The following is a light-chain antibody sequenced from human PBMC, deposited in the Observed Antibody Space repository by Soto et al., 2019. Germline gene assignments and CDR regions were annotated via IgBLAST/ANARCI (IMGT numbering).Light chain of an antibody. V-gene: IGKV3-11*01. Sequence: EIVLTQSPATLSLSPGERATPSCRARQSITNYLAWYQQKPGQAPRLLIYDVSNRATGIPARFSGSGSGTDFTLTVGSLEPEDFAVYYCQQRSNWPQITFGQGTRLEIK. CDR1: QSITNY. CDR3: QQRSNWPQIT. J-gene: IGKJ5*01. CDR2: DVS.